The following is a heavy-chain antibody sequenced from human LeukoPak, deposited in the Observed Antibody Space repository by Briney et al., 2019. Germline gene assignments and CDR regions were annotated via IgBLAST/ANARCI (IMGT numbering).Heavy chain of an antibody. CDR1: GFTFSSYS. J-gene: IGHJ4*02. CDR3: ARAGIAVAGTLYFDY. CDR2: ISSSSSYI. D-gene: IGHD6-19*01. V-gene: IGHV3-21*01. Sequence: GGSLRLSCAASGFTFSSYSMNWVRQAPGKGLEWVSSISSSSSYIYYADSVKGRFTISRDNAKNSLYLQMNGLRAEDTAVYYCARAGIAVAGTLYFDYWGQGTLVTVSS.